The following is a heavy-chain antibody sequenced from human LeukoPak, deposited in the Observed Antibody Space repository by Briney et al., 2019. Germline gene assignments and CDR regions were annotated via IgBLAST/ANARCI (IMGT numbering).Heavy chain of an antibody. CDR3: ARAGAATYCSSTSCYLDY. CDR2: ISSSSSYI. CDR1: GFTFSSYS. Sequence: PGGSLRLSCAASGFTFSSYSMNWVRQAPGKGLEWVSSISSSSSYIYYADSVKGRFTISRDNAKNSLYLQMNSLRAEDTAVYYCARAGAATYCSSTSCYLDYWGQGTLVTVSS. V-gene: IGHV3-21*01. D-gene: IGHD2-2*01. J-gene: IGHJ4*02.